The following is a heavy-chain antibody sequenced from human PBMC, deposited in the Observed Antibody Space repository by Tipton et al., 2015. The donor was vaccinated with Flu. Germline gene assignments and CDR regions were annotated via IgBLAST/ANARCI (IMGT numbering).Heavy chain of an antibody. Sequence: SLRLSCAASEFIFSTYWMHWVRQAPGKGLEWVSRINTDGSSTTYADSVKGRFSMSRDNAKDTLYLQMDSLRADDTAVYYCAKADSSGFYYARRHSWGQGTLVTVSS. D-gene: IGHD3-22*01. CDR1: EFIFSTYW. CDR2: INTDGSST. CDR3: AKADSSGFYYARRHS. J-gene: IGHJ4*02. V-gene: IGHV3-74*01.